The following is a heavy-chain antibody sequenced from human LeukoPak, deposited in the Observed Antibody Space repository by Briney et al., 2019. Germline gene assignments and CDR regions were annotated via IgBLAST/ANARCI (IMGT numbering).Heavy chain of an antibody. CDR1: GSPFNTYW. CDR2: IYPGDSDT. Sequence: GQPLKISCQGSGSPFNTYWIAWVRQLPGKGLEWMRIIYPGDSDTRYSPSFQGQTTMSADKSINTAYLRWSSLKASDTAMYYCARAYYCGGGGCKLEYWGQGTLVTVSS. V-gene: IGHV5-51*01. CDR3: ARAYYCGGGGCKLEY. D-gene: IGHD2-21*01. J-gene: IGHJ4*02.